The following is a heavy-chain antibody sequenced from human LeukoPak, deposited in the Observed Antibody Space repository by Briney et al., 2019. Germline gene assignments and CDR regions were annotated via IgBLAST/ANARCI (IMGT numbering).Heavy chain of an antibody. CDR2: MSGVGNT. J-gene: IGHJ4*02. CDR3: TGHGSNSY. Sequence: GESLRLSCVVSGFTISNNGLSWFRQAPGKGLEWVSDMSGVGNTYYAESVKGRFTISRDNSKNTLYLQMNSLRAEDTALYYATGHGSNSYWGQGTLVAVSS. CDR1: GFTISNNG. V-gene: IGHV3-23*01. D-gene: IGHD5-24*01.